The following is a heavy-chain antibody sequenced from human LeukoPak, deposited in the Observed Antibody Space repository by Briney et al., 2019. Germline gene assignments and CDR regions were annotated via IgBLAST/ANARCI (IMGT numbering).Heavy chain of an antibody. V-gene: IGHV3-30*02. CDR1: GFTFSRYG. Sequence: GGSLRLSXAASGFTFSRYGMHWVRQAPGKGLEWVAFIRYDGTTDYSADSVKGRFAISRDNPKNTLHLQMSSLRTEDTAVYYCVKGSYFDGGGLTFNYWGQGTLVSVSS. D-gene: IGHD3-22*01. CDR2: IRYDGTTD. J-gene: IGHJ4*02. CDR3: VKGSYFDGGGLTFNY.